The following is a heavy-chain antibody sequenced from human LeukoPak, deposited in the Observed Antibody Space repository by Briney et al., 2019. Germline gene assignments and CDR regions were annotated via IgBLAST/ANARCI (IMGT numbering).Heavy chain of an antibody. J-gene: IGHJ6*02. CDR3: AREDGYSYGSGSYYYYGMDV. D-gene: IGHD5-18*01. CDR2: ISSSGSTI. Sequence: GGSLRLSCAASGFTFSDYYMSWIRQAPGKGLEWVSYISSSGSTIYYADSVKGRFTISRDNAKNSLYLQMNSLRAEDTAVYYCAREDGYSYGSGSYYYYGMDVWGQGTTVTVSS. CDR1: GFTFSDYY. V-gene: IGHV3-11*01.